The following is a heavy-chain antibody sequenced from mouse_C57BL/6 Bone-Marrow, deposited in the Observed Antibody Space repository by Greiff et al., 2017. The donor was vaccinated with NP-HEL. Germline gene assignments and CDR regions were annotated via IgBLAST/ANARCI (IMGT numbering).Heavy chain of an antibody. CDR3: ARLGYYYAMDY. J-gene: IGHJ4*01. CDR1: GFTFSDYY. V-gene: IGHV5-12*01. Sequence: EVKLMESGGGLVQPGGSLKLSCAASGFTFSDYYMYWVRQTPEKRLEWVAYISNGGGSTYYPDTVQGRFTISRDNAKNTLYLQMSRLKSEDTAMYYCARLGYYYAMDYWGQGTSVTVSS. CDR2: ISNGGGST.